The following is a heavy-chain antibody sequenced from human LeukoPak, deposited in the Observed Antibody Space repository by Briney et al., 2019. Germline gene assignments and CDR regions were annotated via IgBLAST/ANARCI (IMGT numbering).Heavy chain of an antibody. D-gene: IGHD5-24*01. Sequence: GGSLRLSCAASGFTFSSYSMNWVRQAPGKGLEWLSYITGGSSSTTSYADSVKGRFTISRDNAKNSLDLHMTSLRAEDTAMYYCARPRGNVEMATIPFDYWGQGTLVTVSS. CDR3: ARPRGNVEMATIPFDY. J-gene: IGHJ4*02. CDR2: ITGGSSSTT. V-gene: IGHV3-48*01. CDR1: GFTFSSYS.